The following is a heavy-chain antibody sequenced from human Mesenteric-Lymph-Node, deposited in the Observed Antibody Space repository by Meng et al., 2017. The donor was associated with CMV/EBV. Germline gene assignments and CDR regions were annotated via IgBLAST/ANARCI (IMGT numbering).Heavy chain of an antibody. CDR1: GFNFGDHG. Sequence: GGSLRLSCAASGFNFGDHGMGWVRQGPGKGLEWVCGVNGNSVTLSYADSVKGRFTIYRDTSNNSLFLQMTSLRVEDTALYYCARDIGYCGNTRCYKAFDIWGQGRMVTVSS. J-gene: IGHJ3*02. D-gene: IGHD2-2*02. V-gene: IGHV3-20*04. CDR2: VNGNSVTL. CDR3: ARDIGYCGNTRCYKAFDI.